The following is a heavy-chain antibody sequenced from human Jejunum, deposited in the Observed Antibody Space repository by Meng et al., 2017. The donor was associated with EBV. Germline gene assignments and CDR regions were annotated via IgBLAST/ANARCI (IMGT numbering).Heavy chain of an antibody. V-gene: IGHV4-39*01. CDR1: GGSISSSSYY. Sequence: QLPLQAAGPGLVKPSEPLALTCTVSGGSISSSSYYWGWIRQPPGKGLEWIGTYYNSGSTYYNPSLKSRVTISVDTSKNQFSLKLISVTAADTAAYYCARQGPSGRTFDYWGQGTLVTVSS. CDR3: ARQGPSGRTFDY. D-gene: IGHD1-26*01. CDR2: YYNSGST. J-gene: IGHJ4*02.